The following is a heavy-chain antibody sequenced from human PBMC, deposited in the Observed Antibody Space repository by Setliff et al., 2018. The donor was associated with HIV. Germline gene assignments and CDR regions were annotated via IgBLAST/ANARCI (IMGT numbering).Heavy chain of an antibody. D-gene: IGHD5-12*01. CDR2: ISGSGGST. J-gene: IGHJ4*02. Sequence: GGSLRLSCAASGFTFSSYSMNWVRQAPGKGPEWVSAISGSGGSTYYADSVKGRFTISRDNSKNTLYLQMNSLRAEDTAVYYCAKDPRAAVATICDYWGQGTLVTVSS. CDR1: GFTFSSYS. V-gene: IGHV3-23*01. CDR3: AKDPRAAVATICDY.